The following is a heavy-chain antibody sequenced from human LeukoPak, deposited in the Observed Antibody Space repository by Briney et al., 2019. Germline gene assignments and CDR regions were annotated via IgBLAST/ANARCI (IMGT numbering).Heavy chain of an antibody. CDR3: ARGRGWRVVVTAIDY. V-gene: IGHV1-46*01. D-gene: IGHD2-21*02. Sequence: ASVKVSCKASGYTFTSYYMHWVRQAPGQGLEWMGIINPSGGSTSYAQKFQGRVTMTRDMSISTAYMELSRLRSDDTAVYYCARGRGWRVVVTAIDYWGQGTLVTVSS. CDR1: GYTFTSYY. CDR2: INPSGGST. J-gene: IGHJ4*02.